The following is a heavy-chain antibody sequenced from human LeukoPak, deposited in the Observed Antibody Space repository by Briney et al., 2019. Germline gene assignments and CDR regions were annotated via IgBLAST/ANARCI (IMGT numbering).Heavy chain of an antibody. Sequence: GGSLRLSCAASGFTFSSYGMPWVRQAPGKGLEWVAVIRYDGSNTYYADSVKGRFTISRDNSKNTLYLQMNSLRAEDTAVYYCARGDRRDLFDPGGQGTLVPVSS. D-gene: IGHD1-14*01. V-gene: IGHV3-33*01. CDR3: ARGDRRDLFDP. CDR2: IRYDGSNT. J-gene: IGHJ5*02. CDR1: GFTFSSYG.